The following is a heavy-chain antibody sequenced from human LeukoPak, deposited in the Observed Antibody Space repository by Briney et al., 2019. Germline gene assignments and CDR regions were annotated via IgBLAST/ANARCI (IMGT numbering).Heavy chain of an antibody. J-gene: IGHJ5*02. D-gene: IGHD4-23*01. Sequence: PGGSLRLSCAASGFTFSSYSVNWVRQAPGKGLVWVSRINSDGSSTSYADSVKGRFTISRDNAKNTLYLQMNSLRAEDTAVYYCARGDGGNFPFDPWGQGTLVTVSS. CDR2: INSDGSST. CDR1: GFTFSSYS. V-gene: IGHV3-74*01. CDR3: ARGDGGNFPFDP.